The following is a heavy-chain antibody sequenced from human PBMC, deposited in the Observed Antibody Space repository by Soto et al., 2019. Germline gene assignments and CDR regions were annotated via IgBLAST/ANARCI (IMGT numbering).Heavy chain of an antibody. V-gene: IGHV3-9*01. Sequence: EVQLVESGGGLVQPGRSLRLSCAASGFTFDDYAMHWVRQGPGKGLEWVSSISWNSGNLGYADSVKGRFTISRDNAKNSLYLQMISLRGEDTALYYCAKGASTTVFAFNDYWGQETLVTVSS. J-gene: IGHJ4*02. CDR1: GFTFDDYA. CDR3: AKGASTTVFAFNDY. D-gene: IGHD4-17*01. CDR2: ISWNSGNL.